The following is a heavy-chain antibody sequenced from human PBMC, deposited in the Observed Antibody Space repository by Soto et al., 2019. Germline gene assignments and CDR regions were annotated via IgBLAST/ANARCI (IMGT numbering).Heavy chain of an antibody. D-gene: IGHD3-10*01. J-gene: IGHJ1*01. CDR1: GFPFSAYW. V-gene: IGHV3-74*03. Sequence: EVQLVESGGGLVQPGGSLILSCTASGFPFSAYWMHWVRQAPGKGLVWISRSNSDASSTTYVDSVKGRFTISRDNAENTMFLQMNSLRVDDTAVYYCARGYYGSEGTEYFQHWGRGTLVTVSS. CDR3: ARGYYGSEGTEYFQH. CDR2: SNSDASST.